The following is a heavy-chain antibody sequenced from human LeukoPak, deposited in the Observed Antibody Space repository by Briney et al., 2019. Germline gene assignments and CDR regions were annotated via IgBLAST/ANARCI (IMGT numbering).Heavy chain of an antibody. CDR2: IIPIFGTA. V-gene: IGHV1-69*13. CDR1: GGTFSSYA. Sequence: GAAVKVSRKASGGTFSSYAISWVRQAPGQGLEWMGGIIPIFGTANYAQNFQGRVTITAVESTSTAYMELSSLRSEDTAVYYCARWISGSYFWFDPWGQGPLVTVSS. D-gene: IGHD1-26*01. CDR3: ARWISGSYFWFDP. J-gene: IGHJ5*02.